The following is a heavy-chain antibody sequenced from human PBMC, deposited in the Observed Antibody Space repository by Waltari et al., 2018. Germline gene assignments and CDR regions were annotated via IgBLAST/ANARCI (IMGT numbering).Heavy chain of an antibody. CDR1: GYTFTSYD. D-gene: IGHD6-6*01. CDR2: MNPNSGNT. CDR3: AGEDLSSSSSLGGMDV. Sequence: QVQLVQSGAEVKKPGASVKVSCKASGYTFTSYDINWVRQAPGQGLEWMGWMNPNSGNTGYAQKFQGRVTMTRNTSISTAYMELSSLRSEDTAVYYCAGEDLSSSSSLGGMDVWGQGTTVTVSS. V-gene: IGHV1-8*01. J-gene: IGHJ6*02.